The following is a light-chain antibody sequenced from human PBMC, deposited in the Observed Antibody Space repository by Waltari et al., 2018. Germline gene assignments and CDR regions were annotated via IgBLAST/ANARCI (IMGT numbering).Light chain of an antibody. J-gene: IGKJ3*01. Sequence: IQMTPSPSTLSASVGDRGPIPCRASQSIGTWLDWYQQKPGKAPNFLIFEASTLENGVPSRFSGSGSGTDFTLTISSLQPDDFATYYCQRYNSYPITFGPGTKVDI. CDR3: QRYNSYPIT. V-gene: IGKV1-5*03. CDR2: EAS. CDR1: QSIGTW.